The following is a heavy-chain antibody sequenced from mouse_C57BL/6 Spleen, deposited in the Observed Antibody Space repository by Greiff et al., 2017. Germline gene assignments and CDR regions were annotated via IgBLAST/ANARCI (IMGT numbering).Heavy chain of an antibody. J-gene: IGHJ1*03. CDR1: GYSITSGYY. V-gene: IGHV3-6*01. Sequence: EVQLQQSGPGLVKPSQSLSLTCSVTGYSITSGYYWNWIRQFPGNKLEWMGYISYDGSNNYNPSLKNRISITRDTSKNQFFLKLNSVTTEDTATYYCASGDYFNWYFDVWGTGTTVTVSS. CDR3: ASGDYFNWYFDV. CDR2: ISYDGSN. D-gene: IGHD1-1*02.